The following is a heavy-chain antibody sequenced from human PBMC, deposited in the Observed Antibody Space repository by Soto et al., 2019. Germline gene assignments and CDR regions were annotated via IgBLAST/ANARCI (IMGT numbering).Heavy chain of an antibody. J-gene: IGHJ6*02. V-gene: IGHV4-30-4*01. CDR2: IYYSGST. CDR1: GGSISSGDYY. D-gene: IGHD3-10*01. CDR3: ARQVLWFGERPGDYYYYGMDV. Sequence: SETLSLTCTVSGGSISSGDYYWSWIRQPPGKGLEWIGYIYYSGSTYHNPSLKSRVTISVDRSKNQFSLKLSSVTAADTAVYYCARQVLWFGERPGDYYYYGMDVWGQGTTVTVSS.